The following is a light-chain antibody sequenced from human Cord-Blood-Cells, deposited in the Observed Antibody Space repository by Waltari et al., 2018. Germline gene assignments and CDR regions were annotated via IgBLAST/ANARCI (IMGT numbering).Light chain of an antibody. V-gene: IGLV2-11*01. CDR2: DVS. CDR3: CSYAGSYNWV. J-gene: IGLJ3*02. Sequence: QSALTQPRSVSGSPGQSVTISCTGTSSDVGGYNYVSWYQQHPGKAPKLMIYDVSKRPSGVPDLFSGYKSGNPASLTISGLQAEDEADYYCCSYAGSYNWVFGGGTKLTVL. CDR1: SSDVGGYNY.